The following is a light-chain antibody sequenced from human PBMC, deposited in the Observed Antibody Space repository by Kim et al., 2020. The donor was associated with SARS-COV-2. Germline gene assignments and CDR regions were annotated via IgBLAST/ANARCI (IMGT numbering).Light chain of an antibody. CDR1: NSDVGGDNY. CDR3: SSYAGSNNLV. V-gene: IGLV2-8*01. Sequence: RSVPIPCPGTNSDVGGDNYVSWHQQHPGKAPKLMIYEVSKRPSGVPDRFSGSKSGNTASLTVSGLQAEDEADYYCSSYAGSNNLVFGGGTKVTVL. J-gene: IGLJ2*01. CDR2: EVS.